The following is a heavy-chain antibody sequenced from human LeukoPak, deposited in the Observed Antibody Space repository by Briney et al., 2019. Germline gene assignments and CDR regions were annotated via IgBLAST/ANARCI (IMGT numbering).Heavy chain of an antibody. J-gene: IGHJ4*02. CDR1: GFMFSSNW. CDR2: IKDDGTET. D-gene: IGHD5-24*01. V-gene: IGHV3-7*03. CDR3: AKEGRSLQTY. Sequence: GGSLRLSCAAPGFMFSSNWMSWVRLAPGKGLEWVANIKDDGTETYYVDSVKGRFTISRDNAKNSLYLQMNSLRVEDTAVYYCAKEGRSLQTYWGQGTLVTVSS.